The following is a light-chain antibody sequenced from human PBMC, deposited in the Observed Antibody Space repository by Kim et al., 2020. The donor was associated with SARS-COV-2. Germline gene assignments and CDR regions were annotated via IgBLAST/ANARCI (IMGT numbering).Light chain of an antibody. V-gene: IGLV2-14*04. CDR2: DVS. Sequence: GQSITIYCTGTSSDVGGYNYVSWYQQHPGKAPKLMIYDVSKRPSGVSNRFSGSKSGNTASLTISGLQAEDEADYYCSSYTSSSTVVFGGGTQLTVL. CDR3: SSYTSSSTVV. CDR1: SSDVGGYNY. J-gene: IGLJ2*01.